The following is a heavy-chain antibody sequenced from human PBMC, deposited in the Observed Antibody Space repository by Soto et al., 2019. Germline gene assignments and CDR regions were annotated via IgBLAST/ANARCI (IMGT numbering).Heavy chain of an antibody. J-gene: IGHJ4*02. D-gene: IGHD6-19*01. V-gene: IGHV1-2*04. CDR2: INPNSGGT. Sequence: ASVKVSCKASGYTFTGYYMHWVRQAPGQGLEWMGWINPNSGGTNYAQKFQGWVTMTRDTSISTAYMELSRLRSDDTAVYYCARAHSGWLHNCIYYFDHWGQGTLVTVSS. CDR3: ARAHSGWLHNCIYYFDH. CDR1: GYTFTGYY.